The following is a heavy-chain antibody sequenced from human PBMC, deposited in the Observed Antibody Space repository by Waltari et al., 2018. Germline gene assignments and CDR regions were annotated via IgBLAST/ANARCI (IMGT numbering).Heavy chain of an antibody. V-gene: IGHV3-30-3*01. CDR3: AREDDGSYDY. D-gene: IGHD1-26*01. CDR2: ISYDGSNK. Sequence: VQLVESGGGVVQPGRSLRLSCAASGFTFSSYAMHWVRQAPGKGLEWVAVISYDGSNKYYADSVKGRFTISRDNSKNTLYLQMNSLRAEDTAVYYCAREDDGSYDYWGQGTLVTVSS. CDR1: GFTFSSYA. J-gene: IGHJ4*02.